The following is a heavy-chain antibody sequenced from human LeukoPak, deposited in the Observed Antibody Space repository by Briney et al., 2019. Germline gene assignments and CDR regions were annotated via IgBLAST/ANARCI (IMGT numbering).Heavy chain of an antibody. CDR3: AKDGFGHSYGYAYFDY. D-gene: IGHD5-18*01. Sequence: GGSLRLSCAAPGFTLSSYAMHWVRQAPGKGLEWVAVMSYDGNNKYYADAVKGRFTISRDNSKNTLYLQMNSLRAEDTAVYYCAKDGFGHSYGYAYFDYWGQGTLVTVSS. CDR1: GFTLSSYA. J-gene: IGHJ4*02. V-gene: IGHV3-30*18. CDR2: MSYDGNNK.